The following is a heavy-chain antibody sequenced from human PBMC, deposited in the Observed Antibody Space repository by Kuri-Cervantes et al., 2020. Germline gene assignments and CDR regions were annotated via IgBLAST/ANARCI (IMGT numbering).Heavy chain of an antibody. Sequence: GSLRLSCAVCGGPFSGYYWSWIRQPPGKGLEWIGEINHSGSTNYNPSLKSRVTISVDTSKNQFSLKLSSVTAADTAVYYCARDRSEKRWGNYYYYGMDVWGQGTTVTVSS. CDR2: INHSGST. D-gene: IGHD4-23*01. CDR1: GGPFSGYY. CDR3: ARDRSEKRWGNYYYYGMDV. V-gene: IGHV4-34*01. J-gene: IGHJ6*02.